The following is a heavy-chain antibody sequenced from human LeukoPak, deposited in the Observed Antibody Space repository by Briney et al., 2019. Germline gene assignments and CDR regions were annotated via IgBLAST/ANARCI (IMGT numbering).Heavy chain of an antibody. CDR2: IYYSGST. Sequence: SQTLSLTCTVSGGSISSGDYYWSWIRQPPGKGLEWIGYIYYSGSTYYNQSIKSRVTISVDTSKNQFSLKLSSVTAADTAVYYCASAGYSGYELKDWGQGTLVTVSS. CDR1: GGSISSGDYY. V-gene: IGHV4-30-4*08. CDR3: ASAGYSGYELKD. D-gene: IGHD5-12*01. J-gene: IGHJ4*02.